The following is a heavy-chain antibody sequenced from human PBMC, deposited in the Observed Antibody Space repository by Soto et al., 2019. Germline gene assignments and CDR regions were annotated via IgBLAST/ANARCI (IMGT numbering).Heavy chain of an antibody. CDR1: GFTFSSYA. CDR3: ARRGSGSYFDY. D-gene: IGHD1-26*01. Sequence: EVQLLESGGGLVQPGGSLRLSCVASGFTFSSYAMRWVRQAPVKGLEWVSAISGSGGSTYYADSVKGRFTISRDNSKNTLYLQMNSLRAEVTAVYYCARRGSGSYFDYWGQGTLVTVSS. CDR2: ISGSGGST. J-gene: IGHJ4*02. V-gene: IGHV3-23*01.